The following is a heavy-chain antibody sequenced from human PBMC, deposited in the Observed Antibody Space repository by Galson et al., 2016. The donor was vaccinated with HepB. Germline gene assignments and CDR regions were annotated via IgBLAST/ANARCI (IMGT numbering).Heavy chain of an antibody. J-gene: IGHJ3*02. CDR1: GGSIASGNYF. CDR2: IHHSGSA. CDR3: AREVNTPLDRDAFDI. Sequence: TLSLTCTVSGGSIASGNYFWSWIRQLPGEGPEWIAYIHHSGSAYYNPSLQSRVTISVDTSKNQFSLKLNSVTAADMAVYYCAREVNTPLDRDAFDIWGQGTMVTVSS. V-gene: IGHV4-31*03. D-gene: IGHD5-18*01.